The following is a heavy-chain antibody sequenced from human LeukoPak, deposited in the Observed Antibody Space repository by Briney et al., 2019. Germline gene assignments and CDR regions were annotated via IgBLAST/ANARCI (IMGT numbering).Heavy chain of an antibody. CDR2: ISSSSNTI. Sequence: PGGSLRLSCAASGFTFSSNWMHWVRQAPGKGLEWVSYISSSSNTIYYADSVKGRFTISRDNAKNSLYLQMNSLRAEDTAVYYCAGGSTIFGILYYWGQGTLVTVSS. CDR1: GFTFSSNW. V-gene: IGHV3-48*01. D-gene: IGHD3-3*01. J-gene: IGHJ4*02. CDR3: AGGSTIFGILYY.